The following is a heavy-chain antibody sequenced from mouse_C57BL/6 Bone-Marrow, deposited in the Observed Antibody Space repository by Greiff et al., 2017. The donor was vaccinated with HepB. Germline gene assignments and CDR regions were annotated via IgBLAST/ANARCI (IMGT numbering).Heavy chain of an antibody. V-gene: IGHV1-54*01. CDR2: INPGSGGT. CDR1: GYAFTNYL. CDR3: ARWGYSNCPLAMGY. D-gene: IGHD2-5*01. J-gene: IGHJ4*01. Sequence: QVTLKESGAELVRPGTSVKVSCKASGYAFTNYLLEWVKQRPGQGLEWIGVINPGSGGTNYHEKFKGKATLTADKSSSTAYMQLSSLSSEDSAVYVGARWGYSNCPLAMGYWGQGTSVTVSS.